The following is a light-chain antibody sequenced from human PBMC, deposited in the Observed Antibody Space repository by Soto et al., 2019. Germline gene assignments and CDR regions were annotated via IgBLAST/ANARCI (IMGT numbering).Light chain of an antibody. CDR3: QQTYSDPPWT. Sequence: DIQMTQSPSSLSASVRDRVTITCRASRSISSYLNWYQQKPGKAPKFLIYVASSLQTGVPPRFSGSGSGTDFTLTISGLQAEDYATYFCQQTYSDPPWTFGQGTKVDIK. V-gene: IGKV1-39*01. CDR1: RSISSY. CDR2: VAS. J-gene: IGKJ1*01.